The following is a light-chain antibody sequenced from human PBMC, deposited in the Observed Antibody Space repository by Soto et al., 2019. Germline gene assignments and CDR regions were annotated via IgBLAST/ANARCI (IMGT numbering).Light chain of an antibody. J-gene: IGKJ1*01. V-gene: IGKV3-20*01. CDR1: QSIAPNY. CDR2: GAS. Sequence: EIVLTQSPGTLSLSPGEKAILSFRASQSIAPNYLAWYQQKPGQAPRLLIYGASSRATGIPDRFSGSGSGTDFTLTISRLEPEDFAVYFCQQHDDSFTWTFGQGTKVDIK. CDR3: QQHDDSFTWT.